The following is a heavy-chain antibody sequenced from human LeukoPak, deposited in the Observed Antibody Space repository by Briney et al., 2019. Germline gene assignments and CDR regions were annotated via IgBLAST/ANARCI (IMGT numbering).Heavy chain of an antibody. CDR2: IIPIFGTA. CDR3: ARDLGDNTAMVNVCGY. Sequence: ASVKVSCKASGGTFSSYAISWVRQAPGQGLEWMGGIIPIFGTANYAQKFQGRVTMTTDTSTSTAYMELRSLRSDDTAVYYCARDLGDNTAMVNVCGYWGQGTLVTVSS. J-gene: IGHJ4*02. V-gene: IGHV1-69*05. D-gene: IGHD5-18*01. CDR1: GGTFSSYA.